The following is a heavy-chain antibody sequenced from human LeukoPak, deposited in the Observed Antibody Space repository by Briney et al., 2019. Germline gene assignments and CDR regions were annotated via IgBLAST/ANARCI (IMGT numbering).Heavy chain of an antibody. CDR1: GFTVNSNY. Sequence: GGSLRLSCAASGFTVNSNYMSWVRQAPGKGLEWVSVIYSGGSTYYADSVKGRFTISRDNSKNTLYLQMNSLRAEDTAVYYCARDKGVGATRNWGQGTLVTVSS. J-gene: IGHJ4*02. CDR3: ARDKGVGATRN. V-gene: IGHV3-66*02. CDR2: IYSGGST. D-gene: IGHD1-26*01.